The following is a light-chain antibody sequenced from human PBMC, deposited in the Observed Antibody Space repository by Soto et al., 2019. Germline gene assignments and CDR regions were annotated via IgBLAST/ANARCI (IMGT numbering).Light chain of an antibody. J-gene: IGLJ2*01. V-gene: IGLV2-14*01. Sequence: QSALTQPASVSGSPGQSITISCTGSNSDVGRYNYVAWYQQHPGKAPKLIIFGVNNRPSGVSDRFSGSKSGNTASLTISGLQADDEADYYCTSYATTTTVIFGGGTKLTVL. CDR2: GVN. CDR1: NSDVGRYNY. CDR3: TSYATTTTVI.